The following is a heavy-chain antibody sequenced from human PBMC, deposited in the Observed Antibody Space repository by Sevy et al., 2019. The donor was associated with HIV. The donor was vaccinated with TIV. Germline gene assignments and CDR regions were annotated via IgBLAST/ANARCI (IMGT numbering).Heavy chain of an antibody. V-gene: IGHV1-18*01. J-gene: IGHJ4*02. Sequence: ASVKVSCKASGYTFTSYGISWARQAPGQGLEWMGWISVYNGNTNYAQKLQARVTMTTDTSTSTAYMELRSLRSADTAVYYCARAGYYSGFYDILTGLDYWGQGTLVTVSS. CDR3: ARAGYYSGFYDILTGLDY. CDR2: ISVYNGNT. CDR1: GYTFTSYG. D-gene: IGHD3-9*01.